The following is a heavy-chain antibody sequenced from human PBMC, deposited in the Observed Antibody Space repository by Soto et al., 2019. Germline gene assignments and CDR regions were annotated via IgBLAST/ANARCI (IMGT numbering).Heavy chain of an antibody. Sequence: QVQLVQSGGEVKKPGASVTVSCKASGYTFINYHSTWVRQAPGQGLEWMAWINTYNGMTDYAQRFQGRVTMTRDTSTSTAYMELTNLGSDDTAVYFCAKAPRGEMATDWGQGTLVTVSS. D-gene: IGHD5-12*01. CDR1: GYTFINYH. CDR3: AKAPRGEMATD. CDR2: INTYNGMT. V-gene: IGHV1-18*01. J-gene: IGHJ4*02.